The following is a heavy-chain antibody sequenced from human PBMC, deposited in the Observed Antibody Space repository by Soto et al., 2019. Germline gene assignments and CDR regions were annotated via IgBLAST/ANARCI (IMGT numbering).Heavy chain of an antibody. CDR2: IYYSGST. J-gene: IGHJ4*02. D-gene: IGHD3-22*01. Sequence: SETLSLTCTVSGGSISSGGYYWSWIRQHPGKGLEWIGYIYYSGSTYYNPSLKSRVTISVDTSKNQFSLKLSSVTAADTAVYYCARGYYDSSGYYFDYCGQGTLVTVSS. CDR3: ARGYYDSSGYYFDY. CDR1: GGSISSGGYY. V-gene: IGHV4-31*03.